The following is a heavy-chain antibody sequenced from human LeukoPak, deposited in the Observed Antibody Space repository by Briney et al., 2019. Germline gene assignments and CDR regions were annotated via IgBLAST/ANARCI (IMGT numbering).Heavy chain of an antibody. Sequence: GGSLRLSCAASGFTFSSYGMHWVRQAPGKGLEWVAVISYGGSNKYYADFVKGRFTISRDNSKNTLYLQMNSLRAEDTAVYYCAKDAYGSGSYKLPPPIFYYYYGMDVWGKGTTVTVSS. CDR2: ISYGGSNK. D-gene: IGHD3-10*01. CDR3: AKDAYGSGSYKLPPPIFYYYYGMDV. CDR1: GFTFSSYG. J-gene: IGHJ6*04. V-gene: IGHV3-30*18.